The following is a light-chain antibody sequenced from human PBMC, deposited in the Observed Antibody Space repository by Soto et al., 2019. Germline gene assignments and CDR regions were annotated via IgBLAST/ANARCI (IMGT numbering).Light chain of an antibody. CDR3: QQYNSYSET. CDR2: DAS. J-gene: IGKJ1*01. CDR1: QSISSW. V-gene: IGKV1-5*01. Sequence: DIQMTQSPSTLSAFVGDRVTITCRASQSISSWLAWYQQKPGKAPKLLIYDASSLESGVPSRFSGSGSGTEFTLTISSLQPDDFATYYCQQYNSYSETFGQGTKVEIK.